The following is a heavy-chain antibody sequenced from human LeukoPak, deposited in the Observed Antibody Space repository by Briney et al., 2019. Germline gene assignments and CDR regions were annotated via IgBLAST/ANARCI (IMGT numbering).Heavy chain of an antibody. V-gene: IGHV3-7*05. D-gene: IGHD3-22*01. Sequence: SLTLSCAHSRFTLRSHWMVWLRQAPGEGLEGVAIIRADGSDKNYVEPVQRRFTVSKGNAKNSPYLQMASLSAEDTAMYYCARNRGGGSGYSDYWGQGTLVTVSS. CDR1: RFTLRSHW. J-gene: IGHJ4*02. CDR2: IRADGSDK. CDR3: ARNRGGGSGYSDY.